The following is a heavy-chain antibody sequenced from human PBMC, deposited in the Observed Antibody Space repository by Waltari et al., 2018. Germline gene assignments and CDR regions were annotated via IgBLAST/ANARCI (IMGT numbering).Heavy chain of an antibody. CDR3: ARYQFEYYFDY. J-gene: IGHJ4*02. Sequence: QVQLVQSGAVVRKPGASVKVSCTASGYTFTRYAMHWVRQAPGQRLEWMGWINAGNGNTKYSQKFQGRVTITRDTSASTAYMELSSLRSEDTAVYYCARYQFEYYFDYWGQGTLVTVSS. CDR2: INAGNGNT. CDR1: GYTFTRYA. V-gene: IGHV1-3*01. D-gene: IGHD2-2*01.